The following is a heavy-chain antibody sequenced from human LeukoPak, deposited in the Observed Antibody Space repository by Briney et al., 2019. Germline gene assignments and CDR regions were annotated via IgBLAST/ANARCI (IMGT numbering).Heavy chain of an antibody. D-gene: IGHD1-26*01. CDR2: MYPGDSDT. J-gene: IGHJ4*02. CDR1: GYSFTNYW. V-gene: IGHV5-51*01. CDR3: ARGVGATRFDY. Sequence: GESLKISCKGSGYSFTNYWIGWVRQMPGTGLEWMGIMYPGDSDTRYSPSFQGHVTISADKSIGTAFLQWSSLKASDTAMFYCARGVGATRFDYWGQGTLVTVSS.